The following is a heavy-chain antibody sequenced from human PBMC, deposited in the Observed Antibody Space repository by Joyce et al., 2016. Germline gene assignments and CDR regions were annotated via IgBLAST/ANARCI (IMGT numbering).Heavy chain of an antibody. J-gene: IGHJ5*02. CDR3: ARHCATYDSTAHYLNWFDP. CDR2: IFYSGRT. CDR1: GDTISSRSYY. Sequence: QLQLQESGPGLVKPSETLSLTCSVSGDTISSRSYYWGWIRQPPGRGPEWIGSIFYSGRTDSNPSLKMRVTIAVDTSKNQFSLNLTSVTAADTAVYYCARHCATYDSTAHYLNWFDPWGQGTLVTVSS. D-gene: IGHD3-22*01. V-gene: IGHV4-39*01.